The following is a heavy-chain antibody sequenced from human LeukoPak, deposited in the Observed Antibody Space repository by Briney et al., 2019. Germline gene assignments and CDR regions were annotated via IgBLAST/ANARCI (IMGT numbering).Heavy chain of an antibody. CDR2: IYPANSDT. Sequence: GESLKISCKASGYIFTSYWIGWVRQMPGKGLEWMAIIYPANSDTRYSPSFQGQVTISADKSISTAYLQWSSLKASDTAMYYCARPACSSTSCYLYFQYWGQGTLVTVPS. D-gene: IGHD2-2*01. V-gene: IGHV5-51*01. J-gene: IGHJ1*01. CDR3: ARPACSSTSCYLYFQY. CDR1: GYIFTSYW.